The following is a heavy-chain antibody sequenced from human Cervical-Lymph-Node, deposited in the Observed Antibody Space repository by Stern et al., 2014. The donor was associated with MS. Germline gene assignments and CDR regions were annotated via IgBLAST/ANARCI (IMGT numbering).Heavy chain of an antibody. D-gene: IGHD5-18*01. J-gene: IGHJ4*02. CDR2: IYYSGSS. CDR1: GGPISSYY. Sequence: QVQLQESGPGLVKPSETLSLTCTASGGPISSYYWRWIRQPPGQGLEWIGYIYYSGSSKYNPSLKSRVTISVDTSKNQFSLKLSSVTAADTAVYYCARGYTAPDYWGQGTLVTVSS. V-gene: IGHV4-59*01. CDR3: ARGYTAPDY.